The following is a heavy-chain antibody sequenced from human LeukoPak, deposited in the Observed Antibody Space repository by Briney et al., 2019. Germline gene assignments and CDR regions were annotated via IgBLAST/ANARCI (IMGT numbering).Heavy chain of an antibody. CDR2: INHSGST. D-gene: IGHD6-19*01. CDR3: ARGVGSGWYTPPYNWFDP. Sequence: TSETLSLTCTVSGGSISSYYWSWIRQPPGKGLEWIGEINHSGSTNYNPSLKSRVTISVDTSKNQFSLKLSSVTAADTAVYYCARGVGSGWYTPPYNWFDPWGQGTLVTVSS. V-gene: IGHV4-34*01. CDR1: GGSISSYY. J-gene: IGHJ5*02.